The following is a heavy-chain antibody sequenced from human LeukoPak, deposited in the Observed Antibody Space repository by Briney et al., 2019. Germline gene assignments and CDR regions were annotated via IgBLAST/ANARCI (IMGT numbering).Heavy chain of an antibody. CDR1: GYTFTGYY. Sequence: ASVKVSCKASGYTFTGYYMHWVRQAPGQGLEWMGWINPNSGGTNYAQKFQGRVTMTRDTSISTAYMELSRLRSDDTAVYYCARDRTYCGGDCYSGAYYYYYYYMDVWGKGTTVTVSS. J-gene: IGHJ6*03. V-gene: IGHV1-2*02. CDR2: INPNSGGT. CDR3: ARDRTYCGGDCYSGAYYYYYYYMDV. D-gene: IGHD2-21*02.